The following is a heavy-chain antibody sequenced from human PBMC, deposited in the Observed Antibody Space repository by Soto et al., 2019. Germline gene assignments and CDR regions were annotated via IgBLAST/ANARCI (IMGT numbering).Heavy chain of an antibody. D-gene: IGHD5-18*01. J-gene: IGHJ4*02. CDR2: IYYSGTT. V-gene: IGHV4-31*03. CDR1: GGSISSEGYY. Sequence: TLSLTCTVSGGSISSEGYYWSWFRQLPGKGLEWIGDIYYSGTTYHNPSLRSRLTISGDASKNQFSLKLSSVTAADTALYYCARGRGYSYGPYYFDYWGQGTLVTVYS. CDR3: ARGRGYSYGPYYFDY.